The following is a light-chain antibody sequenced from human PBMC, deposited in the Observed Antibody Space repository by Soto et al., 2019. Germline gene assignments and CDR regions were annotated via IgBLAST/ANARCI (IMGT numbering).Light chain of an antibody. CDR3: QQYNSYSPWT. CDR1: QSISSW. Sequence: DIQMTQSPSTLSASVGDRVTITCRASQSISSWLAWYQQKPGKAPKLLIYDASSLESGVPSRFSGSVSGTEFTLAIGSVHSDEFVAYYCQQYNSYSPWTCGQGTKVEIK. V-gene: IGKV1-5*01. J-gene: IGKJ1*01. CDR2: DAS.